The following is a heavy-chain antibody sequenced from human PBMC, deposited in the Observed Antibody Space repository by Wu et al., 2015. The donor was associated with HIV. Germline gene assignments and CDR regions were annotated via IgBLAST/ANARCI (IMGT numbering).Heavy chain of an antibody. J-gene: IGHJ6*02. CDR2: MNPNSGNT. CDR3: AREGGDCSGGSCYRRGYYYYYGMDV. D-gene: IGHD2-15*01. CDR1: GYTFTSYD. Sequence: QVQLVQSGAEVKKPGASVKVSCKASGYTFTSYDINWVRQATGQGLEWMGWMNPNSGNTGYAQKFQGRVTMTRNTSISTAYMELSSLRSEDTAVYYCAREGGDCSGGSCYRRGYYYYYGMDVWGQGTTVTVSS. V-gene: IGHV1-8*01.